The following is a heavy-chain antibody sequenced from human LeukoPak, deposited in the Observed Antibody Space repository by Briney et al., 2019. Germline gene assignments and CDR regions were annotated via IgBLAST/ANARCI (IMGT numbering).Heavy chain of an antibody. J-gene: IGHJ3*02. V-gene: IGHV3-21*01. CDR2: ISSSSSYI. CDR1: GFMFRSYS. CDR3: ARDRGEDYYGSGNYLRAFDI. Sequence: PGGSLRLSCAASGFMFRSYSMNWVRQAPGKGLERVSSISSSSSYIFYADSVKGRFTISRDNAKKSLSLQMNSLRAEDTAVYYCARDRGEDYYGSGNYLRAFDIWGQGTMVTVSS. D-gene: IGHD3-10*01.